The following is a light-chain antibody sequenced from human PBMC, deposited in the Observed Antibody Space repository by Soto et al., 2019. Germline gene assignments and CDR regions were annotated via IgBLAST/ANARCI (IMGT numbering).Light chain of an antibody. Sequence: EIVLTQSPGTLSLSPGERATLSCRASQSVSSNYLAWFQQKPGQAPRLLIYGASSRATGIPDRFSGSGSGTDFTLTIRRLEPEDFAVYYCQQYGSSPTTFGQGTKLEIK. CDR2: GAS. J-gene: IGKJ2*01. CDR1: QSVSSNY. V-gene: IGKV3-20*01. CDR3: QQYGSSPTT.